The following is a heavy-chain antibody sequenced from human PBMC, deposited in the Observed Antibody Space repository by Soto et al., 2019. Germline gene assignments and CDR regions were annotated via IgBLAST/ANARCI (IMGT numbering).Heavy chain of an antibody. CDR1: GDSVSSNSAA. CDR3: ARASLYCSGGSCYPTYAFDI. CDR2: TYYRSKWYN. J-gene: IGHJ3*02. Sequence: QVQLQQSGPGLVKPSQTLSLTCAISGDSVSSNSAAWNWIRQSPSRGLEWLGRTYYRSKWYNDDAVSVKSRITINPDTSKNQFSLQLNSVTPEDTAVYYCARASLYCSGGSCYPTYAFDIWGQGTMVTVSS. V-gene: IGHV6-1*01. D-gene: IGHD2-15*01.